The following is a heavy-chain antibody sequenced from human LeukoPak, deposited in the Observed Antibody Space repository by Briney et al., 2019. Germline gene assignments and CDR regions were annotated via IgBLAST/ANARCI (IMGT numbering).Heavy chain of an antibody. CDR1: GFTFSTHW. CDR2: INQDASEI. CDR3: ATDRDNSDWQKRFDS. Sequence: GGSLRLSCAASGFTFSTHWMNWYRQAPGKGLEWVGNINQDASEINYVDSVRGRFTISRDNAKNSLHLQMNSLRAEDTAVYYCATDRDNSDWQKRFDSWGQGTLVTVSS. V-gene: IGHV3-7*01. D-gene: IGHD2-21*02. J-gene: IGHJ4*02.